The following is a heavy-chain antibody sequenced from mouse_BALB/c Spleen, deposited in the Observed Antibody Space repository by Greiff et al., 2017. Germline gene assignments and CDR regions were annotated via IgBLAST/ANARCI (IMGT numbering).Heavy chain of an antibody. J-gene: IGHJ3*01. CDR1: GFTFSSYA. Sequence: EVKLVESGGGLVKPGGSLKLSCAASGFTFSSYAMSWVRQTPEKRLEWVASISSGGSTYYPDSVKGRFTISRDNARNILYLQMSSLRSEDTAMYYCARDYGSSYEGFAYWGQGTLVTVSA. CDR2: ISSGGST. D-gene: IGHD1-1*01. CDR3: ARDYGSSYEGFAY. V-gene: IGHV5-6-5*01.